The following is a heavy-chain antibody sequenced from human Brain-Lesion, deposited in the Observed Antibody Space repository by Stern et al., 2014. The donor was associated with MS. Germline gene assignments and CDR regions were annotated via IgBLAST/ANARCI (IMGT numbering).Heavy chain of an antibody. CDR2: INPHTGRT. V-gene: IGHV1-2*02. CDR1: GYIITGYY. CDR3: ARDQRGITIFGVVTDYYYLGMDV. Sequence: VQLVESGAEVKKPGASGKVSCKTSGYIITGYYIHWVRQAPGQGLEWMAWINPHTGRTKSAQKFQGRVTMSRDTSISTAYVELSSLTSDDTAVYYCARDQRGITIFGVVTDYYYLGMDVWGQGTTVTVSS. D-gene: IGHD3-3*01. J-gene: IGHJ6*02.